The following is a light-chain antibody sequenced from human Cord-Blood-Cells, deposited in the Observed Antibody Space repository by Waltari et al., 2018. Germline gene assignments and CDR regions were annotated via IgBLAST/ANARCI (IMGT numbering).Light chain of an antibody. V-gene: IGKV4-1*01. J-gene: IGKJ1*01. CDR3: QQYYSTPCT. CDR2: WAT. CDR1: QSGLYNCNNKNY. Sequence: DTLMTRYPDALAVSLGDRATINSNSTQSGLYNCNNKNYIAWYQQKPGQPPKLLIYWATTRESGVPDRLSGSGCGTDIPLTISRLPAEDVAVYYCQQYYSTPCTFGQGTKVEIK.